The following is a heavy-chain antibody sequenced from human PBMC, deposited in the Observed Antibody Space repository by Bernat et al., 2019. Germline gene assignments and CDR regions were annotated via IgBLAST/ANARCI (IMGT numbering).Heavy chain of an antibody. J-gene: IGHJ3*02. CDR1: GDSVSSNSDA. CDR3: ARGRYSAFDI. D-gene: IGHD1-26*01. CDR2: TYHRSKWFN. Sequence: QVQLQQSGPGLVKPSQTLSLTCAISGDSVSSNSDAWNWIRQSPSRGLEWLGRTYHRSKWFNEYAGSVKSRITINPDTSKNQFSLQLNSVTPEDTAMYFCARGRYSAFDIWGQGTMVTVSS. V-gene: IGHV6-1*01.